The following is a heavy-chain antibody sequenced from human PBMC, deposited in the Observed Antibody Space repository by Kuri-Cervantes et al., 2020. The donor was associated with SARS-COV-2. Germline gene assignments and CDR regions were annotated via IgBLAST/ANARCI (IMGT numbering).Heavy chain of an antibody. J-gene: IGHJ4*02. D-gene: IGHD3-10*01. CDR3: AHTRLLWFGELLGYFDY. Sequence: SGPTLVKPTQTLTMSCTFAGFSLSTSGVGVGWILQPPGKAREWIALIYWNDDKRYSSSLKSKLTITKDTSKNQVVLTMTNMDPVDTATYYYAHTRLLWFGELLGYFDYWGQGTLVTVSS. CDR2: IYWNDDK. CDR1: GFSLSTSGVG. V-gene: IGHV2-5*01.